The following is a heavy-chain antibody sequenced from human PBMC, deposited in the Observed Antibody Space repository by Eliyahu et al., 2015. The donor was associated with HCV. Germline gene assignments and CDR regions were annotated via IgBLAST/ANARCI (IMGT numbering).Heavy chain of an antibody. J-gene: IGHJ4*02. CDR2: IYYSGST. CDR3: VIAARGSSY. D-gene: IGHD6-13*01. V-gene: IGHV4-39*01. CDR1: GGSISSSSYY. Sequence: TVSGGSISSSSYYWGWIRQPPGKGLEWIGSIYYSGSTYYNPSLKSRVTISVDTSKNQFSLKLSSVTAADTAVYYCVIAARGSSYWGQGTLVTVSS.